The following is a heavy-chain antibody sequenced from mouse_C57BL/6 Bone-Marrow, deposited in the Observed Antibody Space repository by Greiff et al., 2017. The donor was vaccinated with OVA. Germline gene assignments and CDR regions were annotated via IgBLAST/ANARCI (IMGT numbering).Heavy chain of an antibody. Sequence: EVMLVESGGGLVKPGGSLKLSCEASGYTFSSYAMSWVRQTPEKRLEWVATISDGGSYTYYTDNVKGRFTISRDKATNNLYMLMSHLKSEDTAMYYCGPRFDYSRGYYAMDYWGQGTSVTVSS. CDR1: GYTFSSYA. V-gene: IGHV5-4*03. CDR3: GPRFDYSRGYYAMDY. CDR2: ISDGGSYT. J-gene: IGHJ4*01. D-gene: IGHD2-12*01.